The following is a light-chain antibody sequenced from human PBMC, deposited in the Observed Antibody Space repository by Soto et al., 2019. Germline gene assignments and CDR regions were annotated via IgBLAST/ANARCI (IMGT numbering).Light chain of an antibody. CDR3: AAWDDNLNGGV. CDR2: YDD. CDR1: SSNIGKNA. V-gene: IGLV1-36*01. Sequence: QSVLTQPPSVSAAPRQRVTISCSGSSSNIGKNAVNWYQRVPGKAPKLLIYYDDLLPSGVSDRFSGSKSGTSASLAISGLQSEDEAEYFCAAWDDNLNGGVFGGGTKLTVL. J-gene: IGLJ3*02.